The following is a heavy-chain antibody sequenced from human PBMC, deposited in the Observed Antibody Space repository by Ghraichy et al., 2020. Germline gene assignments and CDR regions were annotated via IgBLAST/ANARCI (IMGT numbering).Heavy chain of an antibody. CDR2: ISGSGGST. V-gene: IGHV3-23*01. Sequence: GGSLRLSCAASGFTFSSYAMSWVRQAPGKGLEWVSAISGSGGSTYYADSVKGRFTISKDNSKNTLYLQMNSLRAEDTAVYYCAKDRTRDYYDSSGYSPFDYWGQGTLVTVSS. J-gene: IGHJ4*02. CDR3: AKDRTRDYYDSSGYSPFDY. D-gene: IGHD3-22*01. CDR1: GFTFSSYA.